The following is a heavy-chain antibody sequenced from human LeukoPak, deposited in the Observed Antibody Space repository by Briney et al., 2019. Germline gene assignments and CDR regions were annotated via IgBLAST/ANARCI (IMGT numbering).Heavy chain of an antibody. V-gene: IGHV3-30*02. Sequence: GGSLRLSCGASGFIFGTHDMHWVRQAPGRGLEWVAFIRSDGYHTYYADSVKGRFTITRDNSKNTLYLQMNSLRLEDMAVYYCAKPSGSGVDYWGQGTLVTVSS. CDR3: AKPSGSGVDY. CDR2: IRSDGYHT. CDR1: GFIFGTHD. J-gene: IGHJ4*02. D-gene: IGHD1-26*01.